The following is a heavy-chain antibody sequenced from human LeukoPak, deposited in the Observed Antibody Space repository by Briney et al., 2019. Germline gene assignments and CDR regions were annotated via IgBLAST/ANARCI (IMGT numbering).Heavy chain of an antibody. CDR1: GGSISSYY. V-gene: IGHV4-59*01. J-gene: IGHJ2*01. CDR2: IYYSGST. Sequence: SETLSLTCTVSGGSISSYYWSWIRQPPGKGLEWIGYIYYSGSTNYNPSLKSRVTISVDTSKNQFSLKLSSVTAADTAVYYCARGEDYDSSGYYDWYFDLWGRGTLGTVSS. D-gene: IGHD3-22*01. CDR3: ARGEDYDSSGYYDWYFDL.